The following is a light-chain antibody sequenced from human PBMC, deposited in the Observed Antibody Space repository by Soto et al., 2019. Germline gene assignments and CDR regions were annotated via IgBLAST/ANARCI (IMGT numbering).Light chain of an antibody. J-gene: IGLJ1*01. CDR2: EVS. Sequence: SALTQPASVSGSPGQSITISCTGTSSDVGSYNFVSWYQQLPGKAPKLMIYEVSNRPSGVSNRFSGSKSGNTASLTISGLQAEDEADYHCSSYSSGSTLYVFGSGTKVTVL. CDR3: SSYSSGSTLYV. CDR1: SSDVGSYNF. V-gene: IGLV2-14*01.